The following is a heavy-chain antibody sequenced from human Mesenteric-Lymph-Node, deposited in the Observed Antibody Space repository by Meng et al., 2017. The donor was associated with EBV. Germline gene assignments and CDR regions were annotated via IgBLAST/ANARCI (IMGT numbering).Heavy chain of an antibody. J-gene: IGHJ4*02. D-gene: IGHD3-22*01. V-gene: IGHV4-4*02. CDR3: TRGIGDYYDGSGYSYYFDH. CDR1: GDAISSSNW. CDR2: IYHSGTT. Sequence: QVHPQESGPGLLKPSGTLSLTCDVSGDAISSSNWWSWVRQPPGKGLEWVGEIYHSGTTNYNPSLKSRVTISVDKSKNQFSLKLASVTAADTAVYYCTRGIGDYYDGSGYSYYFDHWGQGTLVTVSS.